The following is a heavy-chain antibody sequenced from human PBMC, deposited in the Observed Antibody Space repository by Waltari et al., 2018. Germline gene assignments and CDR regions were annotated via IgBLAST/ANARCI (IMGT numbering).Heavy chain of an antibody. CDR3: ARERVYSSSWYNLIPQQESGVVDY. CDR2: IISSSSYI. CDR1: GFTFSSYW. V-gene: IGHV3-21*01. J-gene: IGHJ4*02. D-gene: IGHD6-13*01. Sequence: EVQLVESGGGLVQPGGSLRLSCAASGFTFSSYWMGWVRQAPGKGLEWVPTIISSSSYIYYADSVKGRFTISRDNAKNSLYLQMNSLRAEDTAVYYCARERVYSSSWYNLIPQQESGVVDYWGQGTLVTVSS.